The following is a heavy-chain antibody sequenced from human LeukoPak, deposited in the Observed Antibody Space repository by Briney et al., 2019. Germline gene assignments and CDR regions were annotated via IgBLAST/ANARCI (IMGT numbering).Heavy chain of an antibody. Sequence: GASVKVSCKASGYTFTGYYMHWVRQAPGQGLEWMGWINPNSGGTNYAQKFQGRVTMTRDTSISTAYMELSRLRSDDTAVYYCARGPRIPSWSYCSSTSCYLYYFDYWGQGTLVTVSS. CDR1: GYTFTGYY. D-gene: IGHD2-2*01. J-gene: IGHJ4*02. CDR3: ARGPRIPSWSYCSSTSCYLYYFDY. CDR2: INPNSGGT. V-gene: IGHV1-2*02.